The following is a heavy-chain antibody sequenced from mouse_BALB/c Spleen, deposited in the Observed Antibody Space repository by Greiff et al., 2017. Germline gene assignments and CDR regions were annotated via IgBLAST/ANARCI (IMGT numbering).Heavy chain of an antibody. D-gene: IGHD1-2*01. J-gene: IGHJ3*01. CDR2: INPSNGGT. CDR1: GYTFTSYY. Sequence: QVQLQQSGAELVKPGASVKLSCKASGYTFTSYYMYWVKQRPGQGLEWIGEINPSNGGTNFNEKFKSKATLTVDKSSSTAYMQLSSLTSEDSAVYYCTRSGGTAWFAYWGQGTLVTVSA. CDR3: TRSGGTAWFAY. V-gene: IGHV1S81*02.